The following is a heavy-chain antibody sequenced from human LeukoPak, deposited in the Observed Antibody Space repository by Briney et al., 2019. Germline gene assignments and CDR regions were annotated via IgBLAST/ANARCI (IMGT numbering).Heavy chain of an antibody. CDR2: IYTSGST. Sequence: SQTLSLTCTVSGGSISSGSYYWRWIRQPAGKGLEWIGRIYTSGSTNYNPSLKSRVTIPVDTSKNQFSLKLSSVTAADTAMYYCARVGTTLFDPWGQGTLVTVSA. V-gene: IGHV4-61*02. D-gene: IGHD1-1*01. CDR1: GGSISSGSYY. CDR3: ARVGTTLFDP. J-gene: IGHJ5*02.